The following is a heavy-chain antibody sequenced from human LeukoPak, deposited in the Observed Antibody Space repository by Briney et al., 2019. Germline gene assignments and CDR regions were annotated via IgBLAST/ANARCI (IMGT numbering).Heavy chain of an antibody. V-gene: IGHV3-30-3*01. CDR3: TAYSSGWYGVWADYRVDY. J-gene: IGHJ4*02. D-gene: IGHD6-19*01. Sequence: GRSLRLSCAASGFTFSSYAMHWVRQAPGKGLEWVAVISYDGSNKYYADSVKGRFTISRDNSKNTLYLQMNSLRAEDTAVYYCTAYSSGWYGVWADYRVDYWGQGTLVTVSS. CDR2: ISYDGSNK. CDR1: GFTFSSYA.